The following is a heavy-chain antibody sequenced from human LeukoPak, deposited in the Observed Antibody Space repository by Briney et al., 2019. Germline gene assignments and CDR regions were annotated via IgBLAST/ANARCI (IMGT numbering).Heavy chain of an antibody. J-gene: IGHJ6*02. V-gene: IGHV3-7*01. CDR3: ASLRWELPKYYSYGMDV. CDR2: IKQDGSEK. Sequence: PGGSLRLSCAASGFTFSSYWMSWVRQAPGKGLEWVANIKQDGSEKYYVDSVKGRFTISRDNAKNSLYLQMNSLRAEDTAVYYCASLRWELPKYYSYGMDVWGQGTTVTVSS. D-gene: IGHD1-26*01. CDR1: GFTFSSYW.